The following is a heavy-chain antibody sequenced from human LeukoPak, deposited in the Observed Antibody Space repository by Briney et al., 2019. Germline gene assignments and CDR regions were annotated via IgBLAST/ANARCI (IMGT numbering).Heavy chain of an antibody. V-gene: IGHV1-2*02. J-gene: IGHJ3*02. D-gene: IGHD2-2*01. CDR3: ARDLLEYCSSTSCYDPHDAFDI. CDR2: INPNNGDT. Sequence: ASVKVSCKASGYIFTGYYMHWVRQAPGQGLEWMGWINPNNGDTKYAQKFQGRVTMTRDTSISTAYMELSELRSDDTAVYYCARDLLEYCSSTSCYDPHDAFDIWGQGTMVTVSS. CDR1: GYIFTGYY.